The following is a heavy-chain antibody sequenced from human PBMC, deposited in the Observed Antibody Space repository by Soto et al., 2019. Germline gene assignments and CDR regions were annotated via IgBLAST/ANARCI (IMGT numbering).Heavy chain of an antibody. Sequence: EVQLVESVGGLVQPGRSLRLSCAASGFTFDDYAMHWVRQAPGKGLEWVSGISWNSGSIGYADSVKGRFTISRDNAKNSLYLQMNSLRAEDTALYYCAKDPSPYYYDSSGYYFDYWGQGTLVTVSS. V-gene: IGHV3-9*01. D-gene: IGHD3-22*01. CDR3: AKDPSPYYYDSSGYYFDY. J-gene: IGHJ4*02. CDR1: GFTFDDYA. CDR2: ISWNSGSI.